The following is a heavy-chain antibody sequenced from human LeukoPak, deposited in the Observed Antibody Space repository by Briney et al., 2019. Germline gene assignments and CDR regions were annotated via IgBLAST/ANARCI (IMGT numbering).Heavy chain of an antibody. J-gene: IGHJ4*02. Sequence: SETLSLTCTVSGGSISSSSYYWGWIRQPPGKGLEWIGNIYYSGSTYYNPSLKSRVTISVDTSKNQFSLKLTSVTAADTAVYYCARGDYFDYWGQGTLVTVSS. CDR3: ARGDYFDY. CDR2: IYYSGST. CDR1: GGSISSSSYY. V-gene: IGHV4-39*07.